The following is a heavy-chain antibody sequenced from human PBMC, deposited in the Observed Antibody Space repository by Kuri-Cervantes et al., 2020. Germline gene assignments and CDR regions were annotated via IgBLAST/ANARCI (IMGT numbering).Heavy chain of an antibody. D-gene: IGHD4-17*01. CDR2: TNAGNGNT. V-gene: IGHV1-3*01. CDR3: ATGRTTVTYAGGMDV. Sequence: ASVKVSCKASGYTFTSYAMHWVRQAPGQRLEWMGWTNAGNGNTKYSQKFQGRVTITRDTSASTAYMELSSLRSEDTAVYYCATGRTTVTYAGGMDVWGQGTTVTVSS. J-gene: IGHJ6*02. CDR1: GYTFTSYA.